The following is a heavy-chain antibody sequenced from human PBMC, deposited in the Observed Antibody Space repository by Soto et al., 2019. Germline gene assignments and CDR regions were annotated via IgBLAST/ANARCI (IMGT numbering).Heavy chain of an antibody. CDR3: ASAPAASEWFDP. Sequence: PGESLKLSCKTSGYSFLNYWIGWVRQMPGKGLEWRGIIYPGDSDARYSPSFQGQVTISADKSISTVYLQWSSLKASDTAMYYCASAPAASEWFDPWGQGTLVTVSS. CDR1: GYSFLNYW. J-gene: IGHJ5*02. D-gene: IGHD2-2*01. CDR2: IYPGDSDA. V-gene: IGHV5-51*01.